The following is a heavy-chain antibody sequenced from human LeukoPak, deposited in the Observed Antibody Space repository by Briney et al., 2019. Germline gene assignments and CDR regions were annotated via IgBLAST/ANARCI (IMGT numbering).Heavy chain of an antibody. CDR2: INPNSGGT. CDR1: GYTFTGYY. V-gene: IGHV1-2*02. J-gene: IGHJ4*02. D-gene: IGHD3-22*01. Sequence: ASVKVSCKASGYTFTGYYMHWVRQAPGQGLEWMGWINPNSGGTNYAQKFQGRVTMTRDTSISTAYMGLSRLRSDDTAVYYCARRLTYDSSGYYHYYFDYWGQGTLVTVSS. CDR3: ARRLTYDSSGYYHYYFDY.